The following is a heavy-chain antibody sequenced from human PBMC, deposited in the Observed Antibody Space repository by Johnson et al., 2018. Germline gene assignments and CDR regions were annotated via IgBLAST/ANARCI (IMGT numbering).Heavy chain of an antibody. V-gene: IGHV3-11*04. CDR1: GFTFSDYY. CDR2: ISSSSSTI. J-gene: IGHJ3*02. CDR3: ARDTFTDYAFDI. Sequence: QVQLVQSGGGLVKPGGSLRLSCAASGFTFSDYYMSWIRQAPGKGLEWVSYISSSSSTIYYADSVKGRFTISRDNAMDSLYLQMNSLRAEDTAVYYCARDTFTDYAFDIWGQGTMVTVSS. D-gene: IGHD3-16*01.